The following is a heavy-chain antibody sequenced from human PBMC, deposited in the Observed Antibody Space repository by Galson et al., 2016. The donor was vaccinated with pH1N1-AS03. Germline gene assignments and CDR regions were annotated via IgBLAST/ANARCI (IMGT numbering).Heavy chain of an antibody. Sequence: SLRLSCAASGFTVTRNDMHWVRQATGKGLEWVSIIAATGPTHYATSVKGRFTISREIPQNSLYLQMDSLRADDTAVYYCVKGGGDGGELDHWGQGTLVTVSS. D-gene: IGHD2-21*01. CDR3: VKGGGDGGELDH. CDR1: GFTVTRND. CDR2: IAATGPT. V-gene: IGHV3-13*01. J-gene: IGHJ4*02.